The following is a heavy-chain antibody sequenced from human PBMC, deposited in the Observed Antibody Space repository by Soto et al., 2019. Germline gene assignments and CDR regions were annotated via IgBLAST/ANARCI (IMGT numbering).Heavy chain of an antibody. D-gene: IGHD6-19*01. CDR2: INAGNGNT. J-gene: IGHJ4*02. CDR1: GYTFTSYT. CDR3: ARGIGSGWPIDY. V-gene: IGHV1-3*01. Sequence: ASVKVSCKASGYTFTSYTMHWLRQAPGQRLEWTGWINAGNGNTKYSQRFQGRVTITRDTSASTAYMELSSLRSEDTAVYYCARGIGSGWPIDYWGQGTLVTVSS.